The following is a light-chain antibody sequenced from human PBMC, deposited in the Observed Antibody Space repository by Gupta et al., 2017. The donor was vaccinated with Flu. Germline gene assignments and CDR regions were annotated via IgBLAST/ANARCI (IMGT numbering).Light chain of an antibody. Sequence: QSVLTQSPSASGTPGHRVTIPCSGRSSNIGSNTVNWYQQLPGTAPKLLIYSNNQRPSGVPDRFSGSKSGTSASLAISGLQSEDEADYYCAAWDDSLNGWVFGGGTKLTVL. CDR1: SSNIGSNT. CDR3: AAWDDSLNGWV. V-gene: IGLV1-44*01. J-gene: IGLJ3*02. CDR2: SNN.